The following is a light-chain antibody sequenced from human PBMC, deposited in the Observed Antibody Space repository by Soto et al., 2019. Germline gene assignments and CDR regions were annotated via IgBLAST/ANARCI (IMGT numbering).Light chain of an antibody. CDR2: AAS. Sequence: DIQLTQSPSFLSASVGDRFTITCRASQSIDKYVNWYHQKPGKGPNLLIYAASNLRTGVPSRFSGSGSGTDFTLTISSLLPEDFATYFCQQSYSTPSLTFGGGTKVDI. J-gene: IGKJ4*01. V-gene: IGKV1-39*01. CDR1: QSIDKY. CDR3: QQSYSTPSLT.